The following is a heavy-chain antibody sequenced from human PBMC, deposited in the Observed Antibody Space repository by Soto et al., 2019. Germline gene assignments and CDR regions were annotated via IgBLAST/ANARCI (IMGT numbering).Heavy chain of an antibody. D-gene: IGHD3-9*01. J-gene: IGHJ5*02. CDR1: GFTFSSYA. Sequence: GGSLRLSCAASGFTFSSYAMSWVRQAPGKGLEWVSAISGSGGSTYYADSVKGRFTISRDNSKNTLYLQMNGLRAEDTAVYYCAKSPNYDILTGLYHWGQGTLVTVSS. CDR2: ISGSGGST. CDR3: AKSPNYDILTGLYH. V-gene: IGHV3-23*01.